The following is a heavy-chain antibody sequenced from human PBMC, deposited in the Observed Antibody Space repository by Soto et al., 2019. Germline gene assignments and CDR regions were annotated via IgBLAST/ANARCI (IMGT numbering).Heavy chain of an antibody. D-gene: IGHD3-9*01. CDR3: AKVNDILTGYSYYFDY. V-gene: IGHV3-9*01. CDR1: GFTFDDYA. Sequence: GGSLRLSCAASGFTFDDYAMHWVRQAPGKGLEWVSGISWNSGSIGYADSVKGRFTISRDNAKTSLYLQMNSLRAEDTALYYCAKVNDILTGYSYYFDYWGQGTLVTVSS. CDR2: ISWNSGSI. J-gene: IGHJ4*02.